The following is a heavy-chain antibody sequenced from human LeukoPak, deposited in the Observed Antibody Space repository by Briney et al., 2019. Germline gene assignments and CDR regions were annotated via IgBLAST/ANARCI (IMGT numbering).Heavy chain of an antibody. V-gene: IGHV3-33*01. J-gene: IGHJ3*02. CDR1: GFTFSSYG. D-gene: IGHD3-10*01. CDR3: ARERLLWFWDLLPRGAFDI. CDR2: IWYDGSNK. Sequence: PGGSLRLSCAASGFTFSSYGMHWVRQAPGKGLEWVAVIWYDGSNKYYADSVKGRFTISRDNSKNTLYLQMNSLRAEDTAVYYCARERLLWFWDLLPRGAFDIWGQGTMVTVSS.